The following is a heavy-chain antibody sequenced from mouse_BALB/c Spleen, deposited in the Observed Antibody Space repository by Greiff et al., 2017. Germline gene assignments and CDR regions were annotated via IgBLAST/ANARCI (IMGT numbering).Heavy chain of an antibody. D-gene: IGHD3-1*01. CDR3: ARDSGYYFDY. CDR2: ISSGSSTI. J-gene: IGHJ2*01. CDR1: GFTFSSFG. Sequence: EVQGVESGGGLVQPGGSRKLSCAASGFTFSSFGMHWVRQAPEKGLEWVAYISSGSSTIYYADTVKGRFTISRDNPKNTLFLQMTSLRSEDTAMYYCARDSGYYFDYWGQGTTLTVSS. V-gene: IGHV5-17*02.